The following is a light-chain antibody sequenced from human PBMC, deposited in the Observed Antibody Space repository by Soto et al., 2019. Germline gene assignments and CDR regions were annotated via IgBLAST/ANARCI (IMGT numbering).Light chain of an antibody. J-gene: IGLJ1*01. Sequence: QSALTQPPSASGTPGQRVTISCSGSRSNIGSNSVNWYRQLPGTAPKLLIYTNDQRPAGVPDRFSGSKSGTSASLAISGLQSEDEADYYCAAWDDSLNAYVFGKGTKSPS. V-gene: IGLV1-44*01. CDR3: AAWDDSLNAYV. CDR1: RSNIGSNS. CDR2: TND.